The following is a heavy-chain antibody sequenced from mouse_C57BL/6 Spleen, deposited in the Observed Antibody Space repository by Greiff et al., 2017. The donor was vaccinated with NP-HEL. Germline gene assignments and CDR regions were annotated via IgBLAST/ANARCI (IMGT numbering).Heavy chain of an antibody. D-gene: IGHD1-1*01. CDR2: INPNNGGT. Sequence: EVQLQQSGPGLVKPGASVKISCKASGFTFTNYYMNWVKQSHGKSLEWIGDINPNNGGTSYNQKFKGKATLKVDKSSSTDYMELLSLPSTDSAVSYCASGGVATVSYAMDYWGQGTSVTVSS. V-gene: IGHV1-26*01. CDR1: GFTFTNYY. CDR3: ASGGVATVSYAMDY. J-gene: IGHJ4*01.